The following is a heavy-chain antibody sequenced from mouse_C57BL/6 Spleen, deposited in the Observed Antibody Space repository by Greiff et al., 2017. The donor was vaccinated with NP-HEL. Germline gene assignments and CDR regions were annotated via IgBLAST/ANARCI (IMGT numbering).Heavy chain of an antibody. CDR3: ARDGLLRSVEGAWFAY. CDR2: ISDGGSYT. D-gene: IGHD1-1*01. J-gene: IGHJ3*01. Sequence: EVKLVESGGGLVKPGGSLKLSCAASGFTFSSYAMSWVRQTPEKRLEWVATISDGGSYTYYPDNVKGRFTISRDNAKNNLYLQMSHLKSEDTAMHYCARDGLLRSVEGAWFAYWGQGTLVTVSA. CDR1: GFTFSSYA. V-gene: IGHV5-4*01.